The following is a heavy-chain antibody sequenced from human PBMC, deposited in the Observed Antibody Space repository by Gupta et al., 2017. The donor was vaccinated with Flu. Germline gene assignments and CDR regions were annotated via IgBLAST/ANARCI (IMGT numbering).Heavy chain of an antibody. D-gene: IGHD6-6*01. CDR3: ARVTGQLGGEDADEYYYYYGMDV. Sequence: PRYGLEWIGEINHSGSTNYNPSLKSRVTISVDTSKNQFSLKLSSVTAADTAVYYCARVTGQLGGEDADEYYYYYGMDVWGQGTTVTVSS. J-gene: IGHJ6*02. V-gene: IGHV4-34*01. CDR2: INHSGST.